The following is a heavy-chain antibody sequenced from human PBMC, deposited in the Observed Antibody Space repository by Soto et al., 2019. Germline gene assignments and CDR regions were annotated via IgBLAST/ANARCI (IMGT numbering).Heavy chain of an antibody. CDR2: ISSIDGST. D-gene: IGHD6-13*01. J-gene: IGHJ4*02. CDR3: AKEIGSSWYLFDY. Sequence: EVQLLESGGGLVQPGGSLRLSCAASGFTFSNYAMSWVRQAPGKGLEWVSAISSIDGSTYYTDSVKGRFTIYRDNSKDTLYLQMNSLRAEDTAVYYCAKEIGSSWYLFDYWGQGTLVTVSS. CDR1: GFTFSNYA. V-gene: IGHV3-23*01.